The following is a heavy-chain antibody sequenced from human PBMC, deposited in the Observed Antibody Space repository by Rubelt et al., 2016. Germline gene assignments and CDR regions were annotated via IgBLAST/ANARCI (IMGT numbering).Heavy chain of an antibody. V-gene: IGHV4-39*01. CDR3: ARSEYHFDY. J-gene: IGHJ4*02. CDR2: IYYSGST. Sequence: GKGLEWTGSIYYSGSTYYNPSLKSRVTISVDTSKNQFSLKLSSVTAADTAVYYCARSEYHFDYWGQGTLVTVSS. D-gene: IGHD6-6*01.